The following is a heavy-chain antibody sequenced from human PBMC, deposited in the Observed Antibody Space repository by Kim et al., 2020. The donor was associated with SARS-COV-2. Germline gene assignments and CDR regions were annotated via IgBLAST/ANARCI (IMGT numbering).Heavy chain of an antibody. V-gene: IGHV4-59*13. CDR3: ARANGYSSGPFDY. J-gene: IGHJ4*02. Sequence: SETLSLTCTVSGGSFSSYYWSWIRQPPGKGLEWIGDINYSGSTNYNPSLKSRVTISVDTSKNQFSLKLSSVTAADTAVYYCARANGYSSGPFDYWGQGTLVALSP. D-gene: IGHD6-19*01. CDR1: GGSFSSYY. CDR2: INYSGST.